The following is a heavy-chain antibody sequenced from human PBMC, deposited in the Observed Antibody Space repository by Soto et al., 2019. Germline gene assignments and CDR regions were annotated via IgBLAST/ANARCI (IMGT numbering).Heavy chain of an antibody. CDR2: IIPIFGTA. V-gene: IGHV1-69*13. D-gene: IGHD3-9*01. Sequence: GASVKVSCKASGGTFSSYAISWVRQAPGQGLEWMGGIIPIFGTANYAQKFQGRVTITADESTSTAYMELSSLRSEDTAVYYCVCHPRKYYDILTGPPFGYWGQGTLVTVSS. J-gene: IGHJ4*02. CDR1: GGTFSSYA. CDR3: VCHPRKYYDILTGPPFGY.